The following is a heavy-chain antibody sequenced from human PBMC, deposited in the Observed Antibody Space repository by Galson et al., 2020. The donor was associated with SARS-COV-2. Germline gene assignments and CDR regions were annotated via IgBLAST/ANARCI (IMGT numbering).Heavy chain of an antibody. CDR3: ASSSWYGGPFDY. CDR1: GFTFSSHA. Sequence: GGSLRLSCAASGFTFSSHAMHWVRQAPGKGLEWVAQIFFDGSDKYYGDSVKGRFTISRDSSKNTVYLQMNNLRADDTAVYYCASSSWYGGPFDYWGQGTLVTGSS. CDR2: IFFDGSDK. V-gene: IGHV3-33*01. J-gene: IGHJ4*02. D-gene: IGHD6-13*01.